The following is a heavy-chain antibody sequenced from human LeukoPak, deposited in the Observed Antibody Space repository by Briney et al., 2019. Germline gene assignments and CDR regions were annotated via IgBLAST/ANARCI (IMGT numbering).Heavy chain of an antibody. CDR3: ARDLGDNDY. V-gene: IGHV1-69*04. J-gene: IGHJ4*02. D-gene: IGHD1-14*01. CDR1: GGTFSSYT. CDR2: IIPILGIA. Sequence: ASVKVSXKASGGTFSSYTISWVRQAPGQGLEWMGRIIPILGIANYAQKFRGRVTITADKSTSTAYKELSSLRSEDTAVYYCARDLGDNDYWGQGTLVTVSS.